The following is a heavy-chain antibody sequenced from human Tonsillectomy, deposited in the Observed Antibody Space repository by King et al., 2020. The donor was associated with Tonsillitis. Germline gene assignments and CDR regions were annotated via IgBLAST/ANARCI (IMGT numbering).Heavy chain of an antibody. CDR3: ARSRPRPYGMDV. Sequence: QLQESGPGLVKPSETLSLTCTVSGGSISSYYWSWIRQPPGKGLEWIGYIYYSGSTNYNPSLKSRVTISVDTSKNQFSLKLSSVTAADTAVYYCARSRPRPYGMDVWGQGTTVTVSS. CDR1: GGSISSYY. CDR2: IYYSGST. V-gene: IGHV4-59*08. J-gene: IGHJ6*02.